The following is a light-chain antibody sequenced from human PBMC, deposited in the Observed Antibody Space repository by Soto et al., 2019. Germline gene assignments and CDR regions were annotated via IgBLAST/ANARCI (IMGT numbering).Light chain of an antibody. CDR3: QQRSNWIT. J-gene: IGKJ5*01. CDR2: ETF. Sequence: EIVLTQSPATLSLSPGDRATLSCKASQSVSSYLGWYQQKPGQAPRLLIYETFNRATGIPARFSGSGSGTDFTLTISSLEPEDFAFYYCQQRSNWITFGQGTRLEIK. V-gene: IGKV3-11*01. CDR1: QSVSSY.